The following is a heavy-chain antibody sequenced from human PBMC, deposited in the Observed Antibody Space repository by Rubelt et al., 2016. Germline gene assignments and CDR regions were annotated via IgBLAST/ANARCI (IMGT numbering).Heavy chain of an antibody. D-gene: IGHD6-19*01. V-gene: IGHV3-23*04. Sequence: EVQLVESGGGLVQPGGSLRLSCAASGFTFSSYWMHWVRQAPRKGLVWVSIVSGSGGSTYYADSVKGRCTIPGDSSKNTMYLQMNSRRADDTAVYFCAKDHPSNGWPTFDYWGQGTLVTVSS. J-gene: IGHJ4*02. CDR3: AKDHPSNGWPTFDY. CDR1: GFTFSSYW. CDR2: VSGSGGST.